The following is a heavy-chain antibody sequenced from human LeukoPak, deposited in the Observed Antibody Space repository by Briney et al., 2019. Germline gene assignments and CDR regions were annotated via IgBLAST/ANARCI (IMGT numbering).Heavy chain of an antibody. V-gene: IGHV4-31*03. CDR1: GASISSGGYF. J-gene: IGHJ5*02. Sequence: PSETLSLTCTVPGASISSGGYFWSWIRQHPGKGLEWIGSIDYSGATYYNPSLKSRVIISVDTSDNQFSLNLGSVTAADTAIYYCARAKAGPNWFDPWGQGTLVTVSS. D-gene: IGHD6-19*01. CDR2: IDYSGAT. CDR3: ARAKAGPNWFDP.